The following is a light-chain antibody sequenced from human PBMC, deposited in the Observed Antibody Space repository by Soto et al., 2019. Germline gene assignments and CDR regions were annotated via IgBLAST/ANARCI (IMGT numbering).Light chain of an antibody. CDR1: QSVSSN. CDR2: GAS. V-gene: IGKV3-15*01. Sequence: EIVMTQSPATLSVSPGERATLSCRASQSVSSNLAWYQQKPGQAPRLLIYGASTRATGIPARFSGSGSGTEFTVTISSLQSEDFAVYYCQHLGTFGQGTKVEIK. J-gene: IGKJ1*01. CDR3: QHLGT.